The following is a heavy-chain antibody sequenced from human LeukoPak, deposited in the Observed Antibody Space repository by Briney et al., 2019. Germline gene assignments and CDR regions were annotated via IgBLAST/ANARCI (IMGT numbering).Heavy chain of an antibody. V-gene: IGHV3-30*02. CDR2: MQYDGSVE. J-gene: IGHJ4*02. CDR3: ANEPGWAAAGTYFDY. Sequence: QPGGSLRLSCVASGFSFSNYGTHWVRQAPGKGLEWVTFMQYDGSVEFYADSVKGRFTISRDNSKNTLYLQMNSLRAEDTAVYYCANEPGWAAAGTYFDYWGQGTLVTVSS. D-gene: IGHD6-13*01. CDR1: GFSFSNYG.